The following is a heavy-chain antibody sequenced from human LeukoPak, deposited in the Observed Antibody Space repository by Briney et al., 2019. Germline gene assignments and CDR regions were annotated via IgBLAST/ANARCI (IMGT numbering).Heavy chain of an antibody. D-gene: IGHD2/OR15-2a*01. CDR1: GFTFSSYW. CDR2: IKQDGSEK. V-gene: IGHV3-7*01. J-gene: IGHJ6*03. Sequence: GGSLRLSCAASGFTFSSYWMSWVRQAPGKGLEWVANIKQDGSEKYYVDSVKGRFTISRDNAKNSLYLQMNSLRAEDTAVYYCARSTHYYDYFMDVWGKGTTVTVSS. CDR3: ARSTHYYDYFMDV.